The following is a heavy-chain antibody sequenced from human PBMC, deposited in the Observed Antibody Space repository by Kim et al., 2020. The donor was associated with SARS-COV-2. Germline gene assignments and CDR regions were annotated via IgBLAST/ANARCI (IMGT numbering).Heavy chain of an antibody. D-gene: IGHD6-13*01. J-gene: IGHJ4*02. V-gene: IGHV3-33*06. CDR3: AKGEVVAAAGNYFDY. CDR1: GFTFSSYG. Sequence: GESLRLSCAASGFTFSSYGMHWVRQAPGKGLEWVAVIWYDGSNKYYADSVKGRFTISRDNSKNTLYLQMNSLRAEDTAVYYCAKGEVVAAAGNYFDYWGQGTLVTVSS. CDR2: IWYDGSNK.